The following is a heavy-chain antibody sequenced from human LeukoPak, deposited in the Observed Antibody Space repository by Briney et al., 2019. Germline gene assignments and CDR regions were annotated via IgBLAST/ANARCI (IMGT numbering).Heavy chain of an antibody. V-gene: IGHV3-33*01. CDR3: ARASGPFDY. CDR1: GFMISFYC. J-gene: IGHJ4*02. CDR2: IWNDGSNK. D-gene: IGHD3-10*01. Sequence: GGSLRLSCVASGFMISFYCMHWLRQAPGKGLEWVAVIWNDGSNKYYADSVKGRFTISRDNSKNTLYLQMNSLRAEDTAVYSCARASGPFDYWGQGTLVTVSS.